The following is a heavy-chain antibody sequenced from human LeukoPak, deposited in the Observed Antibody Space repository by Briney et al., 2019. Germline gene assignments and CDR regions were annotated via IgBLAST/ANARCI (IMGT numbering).Heavy chain of an antibody. CDR2: IYYSGST. J-gene: IGHJ5*02. CDR3: AKGAGPPWFDP. V-gene: IGHV4-39*07. D-gene: IGHD6-19*01. CDR1: GGSISSSSYY. Sequence: SETLSLTCTVSGGSISSSSYYWGWIRQPPGTGLEWIGSIYYSGSTYYNPSLKSRVTISVDTTTNQLSMMLGSVTAADTAVYYCAKGAGPPWFDPWGQGTLVTVSS.